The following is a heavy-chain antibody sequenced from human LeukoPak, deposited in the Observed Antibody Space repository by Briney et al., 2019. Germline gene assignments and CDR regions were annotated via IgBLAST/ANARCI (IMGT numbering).Heavy chain of an antibody. CDR1: GFTFSSYS. J-gene: IGHJ4*02. Sequence: GGSLRLSCAASGFTFSSYSMNWVRQAPGKGLEWVSSISSSSNIYYADSVKGRFTISRDNAKNSLYLQMNSLRAEDTAVYYCARDRDFGYYYDSSGWLWGQGTLVTVSS. CDR2: ISSSSNI. CDR3: ARDRDFGYYYDSSGWL. D-gene: IGHD3-22*01. V-gene: IGHV3-21*01.